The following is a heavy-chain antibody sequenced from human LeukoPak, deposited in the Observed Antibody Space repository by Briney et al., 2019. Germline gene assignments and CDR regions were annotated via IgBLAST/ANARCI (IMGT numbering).Heavy chain of an antibody. CDR2: NRAGNGDT. J-gene: IGHJ4*02. CDR1: GYIFTKYV. Sequence: ASVKVSCKASGYIFTKYVVHWVRQAPGQRPEWRGWNRAGNGDTKYSQNFQDRLTITRDTSASTVYMELSSLTSEDTALYYCARDDCGDTCYPGGYWGQGTLVTVSS. CDR3: ARDDCGDTCYPGGY. V-gene: IGHV1-3*01. D-gene: IGHD2-21*01.